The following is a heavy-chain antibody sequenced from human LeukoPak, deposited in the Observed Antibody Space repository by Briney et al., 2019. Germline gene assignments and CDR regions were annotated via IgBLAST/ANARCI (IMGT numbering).Heavy chain of an antibody. CDR2: IYNGDNT. CDR1: RFTVTRNY. J-gene: IGHJ4*02. Sequence: GGSLRLSCAASRFTVTRNYMSWVRQAPGKGLEWVSVIYNGDNTNYADSVKGRFTISRDNSKNTLYLQMNSLRAEDTAVYFCARASQWLAFDNWGQGTLVTVSS. V-gene: IGHV3-66*01. CDR3: ARASQWLAFDN. D-gene: IGHD6-19*01.